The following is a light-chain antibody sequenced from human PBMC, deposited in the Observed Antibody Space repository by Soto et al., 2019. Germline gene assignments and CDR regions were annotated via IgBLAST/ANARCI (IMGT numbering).Light chain of an antibody. CDR2: STN. Sequence: QTVVTQEPSFSVSPGGTVTLTCGLTSGSVSTSFYPSWYQQTPGQAPRTLFYSTNTRSSGVPDRFSGSILGNKAALTITGAQADDESDYYCVLYMGSGISVFGGGTKLTVL. CDR3: VLYMGSGISV. J-gene: IGLJ2*01. CDR1: SGSVSTSFY. V-gene: IGLV8-61*01.